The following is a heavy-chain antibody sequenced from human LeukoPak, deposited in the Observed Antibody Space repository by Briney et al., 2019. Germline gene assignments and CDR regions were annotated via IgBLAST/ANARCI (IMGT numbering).Heavy chain of an antibody. V-gene: IGHV3-21*01. Sequence: GGCLRLSCAASRFPFCGFGMNWVRQAPGGGLEWVSCIAFDFRYIHYADSVRGRFTVSRDNAQSSLFLQMNSLRDDDTAVYYCARSTRTGLCTSSSCSGDYWGQGTLVTVSS. CDR3: ARSTRTGLCTSSSCSGDY. D-gene: IGHD2-2*01. J-gene: IGHJ4*02. CDR1: RFPFCGFG. CDR2: IAFDFRYI.